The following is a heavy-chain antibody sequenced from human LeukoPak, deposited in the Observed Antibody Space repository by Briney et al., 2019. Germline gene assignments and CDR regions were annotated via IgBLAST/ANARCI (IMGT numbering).Heavy chain of an antibody. D-gene: IGHD6-19*01. Sequence: GSLRLSCAASGFTFSNYAMSWVRQAPGKGLEWIGTIYYTGSTYYNPSLKSRITISLDTSKNQFSLKLSSVTAAETAVYYCARHQGGGIAVAALHYWGQGALVTVSS. J-gene: IGHJ4*02. V-gene: IGHV4-39*01. CDR1: GFTFSNYA. CDR2: IYYTGST. CDR3: ARHQGGGIAVAALHY.